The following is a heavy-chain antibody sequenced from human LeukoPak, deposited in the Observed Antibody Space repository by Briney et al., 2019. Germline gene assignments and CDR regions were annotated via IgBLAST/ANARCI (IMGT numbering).Heavy chain of an antibody. CDR1: GFTFSSYA. D-gene: IGHD3-22*01. CDR3: AKGTPVGYYYFASDWFDP. CDR2: ISGSGGST. Sequence: PGGSLRLSCAASGFTFSSYAMSWVRQAPGKGLEWVSAISGSGGSTYYADSVKGRFTISRDNSKNTLYLQMNSLRAEDTAVYYCAKGTPVGYYYFASDWFDPWGQGTLVTVSS. J-gene: IGHJ5*02. V-gene: IGHV3-23*01.